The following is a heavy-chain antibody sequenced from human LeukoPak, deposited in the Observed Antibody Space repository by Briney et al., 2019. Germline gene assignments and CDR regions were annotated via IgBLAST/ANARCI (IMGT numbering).Heavy chain of an antibody. Sequence: SETLSLTCTVSGGSISSYYWSWIRQPAGKGMEWIGRIFTSGSTNSSPSLKSRVTMSVDTSKNQFSLKLSSVTAADTAVYYCARMYDFWSGYLAAFDIWGQGTMVTVSS. V-gene: IGHV4-4*07. CDR1: GGSISSYY. CDR2: IFTSGST. J-gene: IGHJ3*02. D-gene: IGHD3-3*01. CDR3: ARMYDFWSGYLAAFDI.